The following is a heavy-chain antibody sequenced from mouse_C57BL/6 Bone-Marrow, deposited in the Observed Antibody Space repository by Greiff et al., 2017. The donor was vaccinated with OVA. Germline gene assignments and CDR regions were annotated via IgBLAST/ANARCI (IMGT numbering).Heavy chain of an antibody. CDR1: GYTFTDYY. J-gene: IGHJ2*01. V-gene: IGHV1-19*01. D-gene: IGHD3-2*02. CDR2: INPYNGGT. Sequence: EVQLVESGPVLVKPGASVKMSCKASGYTFTDYYMNWVKQSHGKSLEWIGVINPYNGGTSYNQKFKGKATLTVDKSSSTAYMELNSLTSEDSAVYYCARPAQVDYWGQGTTLSVSS. CDR3: ARPAQVDY.